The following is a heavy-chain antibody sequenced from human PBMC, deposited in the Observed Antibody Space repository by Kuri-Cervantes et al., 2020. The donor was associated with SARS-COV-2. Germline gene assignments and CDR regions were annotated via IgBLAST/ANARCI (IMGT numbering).Heavy chain of an antibody. Sequence: SVKVSCKASGYTFTSYDINWVRQATGQGLEWMGRIIPIFGTANYAQKFQGRVTITADESTSTAYMELSSLRSEDTAVYYCARFRSYCSSTSCYLANAFDIWGQGTMVTDSS. V-gene: IGHV1-69*13. D-gene: IGHD2-2*01. CDR3: ARFRSYCSSTSCYLANAFDI. CDR2: IIPIFGTA. J-gene: IGHJ3*02. CDR1: GYTFTSYD.